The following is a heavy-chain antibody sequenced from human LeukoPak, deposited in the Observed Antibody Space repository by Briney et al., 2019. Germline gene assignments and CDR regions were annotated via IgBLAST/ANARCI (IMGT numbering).Heavy chain of an antibody. CDR1: GFTVSSNY. V-gene: IGHV3-66*01. CDR2: IYSGGST. D-gene: IGHD3-10*01. J-gene: IGHJ6*02. CDR3: ARDRFMVRGPHYGMDV. Sequence: WGALRLYCAASGFTVSSNYMSWVRQAPGKGLEWVSVIYSGGSTYYADSVKGRFTISRDNSKNTLYLQMNSLRAEDTAVYYCARDRFMVRGPHYGMDVWGQGTTVTVSS.